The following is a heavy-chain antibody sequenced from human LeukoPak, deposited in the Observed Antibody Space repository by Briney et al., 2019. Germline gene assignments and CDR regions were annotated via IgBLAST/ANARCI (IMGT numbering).Heavy chain of an antibody. Sequence: PSETLSLTCTVSGGSICSGSYYWSWIRQPAGKGLEWIGRIYTSGSTNYNPSLKSRVTISVDTSKNQFSLKLSSVTAADTAVYYCARSQYDFWSGYYEQVFDYWGQGTLVTVSS. D-gene: IGHD3-3*01. J-gene: IGHJ4*02. V-gene: IGHV4-61*02. CDR3: ARSQYDFWSGYYEQVFDY. CDR2: IYTSGST. CDR1: GGSICSGSYY.